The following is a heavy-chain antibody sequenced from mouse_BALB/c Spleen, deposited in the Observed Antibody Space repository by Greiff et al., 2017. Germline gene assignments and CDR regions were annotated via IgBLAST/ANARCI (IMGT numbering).Heavy chain of an antibody. CDR1: GFTFSSYA. D-gene: IGHD2-12*01. J-gene: IGHJ4*01. Sequence: EVMLVESGGGLVKPGGSLKLSCADSGFTFSSYAMSWVRQTPEKRLEWVATISSGGSYTYYPDSVKGRFTISRDNAKNTLYLQMSSLRSEDTAMYYCAGAYDGDYYAMDYWGQGTSVTVSS. CDR2: ISSGGSYT. V-gene: IGHV5-9-1*01. CDR3: AGAYDGDYYAMDY.